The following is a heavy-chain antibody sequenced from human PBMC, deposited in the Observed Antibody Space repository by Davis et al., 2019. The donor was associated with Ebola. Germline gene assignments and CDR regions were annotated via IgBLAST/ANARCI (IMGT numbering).Heavy chain of an antibody. Sequence: PGGSLRLSCAASGFAFRESWMHWVRQAPGRGLEWVSYIGVGSYKFDHYAESVKGRFTVSRDDARNSVYLQLNSLRDDDTAVYFCARDVWTTAVAGHDWGQGTLVTVSS. CDR2: IGVGSYKFD. D-gene: IGHD6-19*01. CDR3: ARDVWTTAVAGHD. CDR1: GFAFRESW. V-gene: IGHV3-48*02. J-gene: IGHJ4*02.